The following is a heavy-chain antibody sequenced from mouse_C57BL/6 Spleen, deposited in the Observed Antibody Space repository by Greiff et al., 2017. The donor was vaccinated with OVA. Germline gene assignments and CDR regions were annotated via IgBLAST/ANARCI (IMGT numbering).Heavy chain of an antibody. CDR1: GFTFSDYG. D-gene: IGHD4-1*01. CDR3: ASGGLTGDYFDY. J-gene: IGHJ2*01. V-gene: IGHV5-17*01. CDR2: ISSGSSTI. Sequence: EVKLVESGGGLVKPGGSLKLSCAASGFTFSDYGMHWVRQAPEKGLEWVAYISSGSSTIYYADTVKGRFTISRDNAKHTLFLQMTSLRSEDTAMYYCASGGLTGDYFDYWGQGTTLTVSS.